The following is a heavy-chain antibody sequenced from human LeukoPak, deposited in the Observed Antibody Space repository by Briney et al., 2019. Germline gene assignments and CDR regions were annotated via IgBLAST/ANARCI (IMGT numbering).Heavy chain of an antibody. CDR2: INHSGST. CDR1: GGSFSGYY. V-gene: IGHV4-34*01. D-gene: IGHD6-13*01. CDR3: ARGRQHDNWFDP. Sequence: SETLSLTCAVYGGSFSGYYWSWIRQPPGKGLEWIGEINHSGSTNYNPSLKSRVTISVDTSKNQFSLKLSSVTAADTAVYYYARGRQHDNWFDPWGQGTLVTVSS. J-gene: IGHJ5*02.